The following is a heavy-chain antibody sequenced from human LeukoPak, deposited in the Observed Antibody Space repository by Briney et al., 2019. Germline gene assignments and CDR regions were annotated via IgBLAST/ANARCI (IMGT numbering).Heavy chain of an antibody. Sequence: SETLSLTCAVYGGSFSGYYWSWIRQPPGKGLEWIGEINHSGSTNYNPSLKSRVTISVDTSKNQFSLKLSSVTSADKAVYYCARACPYYDSSGYYLGIRDPFDYWGQGTLVTVSS. J-gene: IGHJ4*02. CDR3: ARACPYYDSSGYYLGIRDPFDY. V-gene: IGHV4-34*01. CDR2: INHSGST. CDR1: GGSFSGYY. D-gene: IGHD3-22*01.